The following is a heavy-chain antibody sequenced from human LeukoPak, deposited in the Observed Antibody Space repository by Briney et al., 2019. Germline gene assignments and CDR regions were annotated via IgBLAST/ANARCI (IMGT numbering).Heavy chain of an antibody. CDR2: ISGSGGST. D-gene: IGHD3-22*01. CDR3: AKGIPYYYDSSGGEFDY. V-gene: IGHV3-23*01. J-gene: IGHJ4*02. Sequence: GGSLRLSCTASGFTFGDYAMSWVRQAPGKGLEWVSAISGSGGSTYYADSVKGRFTISRDNSKNTLYLQMNSLRAEDTAVYYCAKGIPYYYDSSGGEFDYWGQGTLVTVSS. CDR1: GFTFGDYA.